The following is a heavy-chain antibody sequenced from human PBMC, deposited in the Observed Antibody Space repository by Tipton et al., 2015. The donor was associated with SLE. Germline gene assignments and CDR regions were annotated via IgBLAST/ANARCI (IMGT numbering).Heavy chain of an antibody. CDR3: ARISFGDYPDA. V-gene: IGHV3-23*03. J-gene: IGHJ5*02. Sequence: SLRLSCAASGFTFTTYAFSWVRQAPGKGLGWVSLTYARAATYYAESVKGRFTISRDDSKNTLFLQMNSLRPEDTAIYYCARISFGDYPDAWGPGTPVTVSS. D-gene: IGHD4-17*01. CDR2: TYARAAT. CDR1: GFTFTTYA.